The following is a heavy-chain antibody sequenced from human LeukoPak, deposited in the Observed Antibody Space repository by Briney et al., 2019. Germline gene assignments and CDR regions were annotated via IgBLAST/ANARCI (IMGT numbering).Heavy chain of an antibody. CDR3: AKTDNDFWSGHY. CDR1: GFTFSSYA. D-gene: IGHD3-3*01. J-gene: IGHJ4*02. Sequence: GGSLRLSCAASGFTFSSYAMHWVRQAPGKGLEWVAVISYDGSNKYYADSVKGRFTISRDNSKNTLYLHLNSLRAEDAAVYYCAKTDNDFWSGHYWGQGTLVTVSS. CDR2: ISYDGSNK. V-gene: IGHV3-30-3*02.